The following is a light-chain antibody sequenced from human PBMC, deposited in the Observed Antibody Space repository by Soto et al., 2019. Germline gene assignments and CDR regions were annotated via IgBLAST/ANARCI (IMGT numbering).Light chain of an antibody. J-gene: IGKJ1*01. CDR1: QSISSW. CDR2: DAS. CDR3: QQYNSYST. Sequence: DLQMTQSPSTLSASVGDRVTITCRASQSISSWLAWYQQKPGKAPKLLIYDASSLESGVPSRFSGSGSGTEFTLTISSLQPDDFATYYCQQYNSYSTFGQGTRWIS. V-gene: IGKV1-5*01.